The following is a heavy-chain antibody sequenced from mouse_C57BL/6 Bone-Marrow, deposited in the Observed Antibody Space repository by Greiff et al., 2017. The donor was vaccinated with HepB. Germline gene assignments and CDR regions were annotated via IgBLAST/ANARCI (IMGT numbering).Heavy chain of an antibody. CDR3: ARGDYYVNYAMDY. D-gene: IGHD1-1*01. CDR1: GYTFTDHT. J-gene: IGHJ4*01. V-gene: IGHV1-78*01. Sequence: VQLQQSDAELVKPGASVKISCKVSGYTFTDHTIHWLKQRPEQGLEWIGYIYPRDGSTKYNEKFKGKATLTADKSSSTAYMQLNSLTSEDSAVYFCARGDYYVNYAMDYWGQGTSVTVSS. CDR2: IYPRDGST.